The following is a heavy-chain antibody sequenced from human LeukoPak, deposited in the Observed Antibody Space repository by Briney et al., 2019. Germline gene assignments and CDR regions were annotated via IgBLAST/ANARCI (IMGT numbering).Heavy chain of an antibody. Sequence: PSQTMSLTCTVSGGSISSGDYYWSWIRQPPGKGLEWIGYIYYSGSTYYNPSLKSRVTISVDTSKNQFSLKLSSVTGADTAVYYCARAGTVTTLGAFDISGQGTMVTVSS. D-gene: IGHD4-17*01. CDR1: GGSISSGDYY. J-gene: IGHJ3*02. CDR3: ARAGTVTTLGAFDI. CDR2: IYYSGST. V-gene: IGHV4-30-4*08.